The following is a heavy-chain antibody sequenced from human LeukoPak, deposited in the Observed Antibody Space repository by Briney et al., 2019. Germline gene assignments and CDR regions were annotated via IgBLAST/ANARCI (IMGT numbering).Heavy chain of an antibody. CDR2: IYYSGNT. J-gene: IGHJ4*02. CDR1: GGSISSYY. D-gene: IGHD4-17*01. V-gene: IGHV4-59*01. Sequence: SETLSLTCTVSGGSISSYYWSWIRQPPGKGLEWIGYIYYSGNTNYNPSLKSRVTISVDTSKNQFSLKLRSVTAADTAVYYCATYLYGIFDFWGQGTLVTVSS. CDR3: ATYLYGIFDF.